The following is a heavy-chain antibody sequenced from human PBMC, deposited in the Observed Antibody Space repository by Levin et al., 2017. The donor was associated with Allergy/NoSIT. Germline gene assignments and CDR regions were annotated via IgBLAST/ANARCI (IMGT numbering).Heavy chain of an antibody. CDR1: GGTFSSYT. CDR2: IIPILGIA. CDR3: ARDNDSSGYYYGPDY. Sequence: SVKVSCKASGGTFSSYTISWVRQAPGQGLEWMGRIIPILGIANYAQKFQGRVTITADKSTSTAYMELSSLRSEDTAVYYCARDNDSSGYYYGPDYWGQGTLVTVSS. D-gene: IGHD3-22*01. V-gene: IGHV1-69*04. J-gene: IGHJ4*02.